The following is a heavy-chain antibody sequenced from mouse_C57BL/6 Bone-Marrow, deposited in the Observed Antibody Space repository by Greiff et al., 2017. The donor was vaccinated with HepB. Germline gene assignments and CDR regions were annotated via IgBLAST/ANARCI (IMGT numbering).Heavy chain of an antibody. Sequence: EVQVVESGPELVKPGASVKISCKASGYTFTDYYMNWVKQSHGKSLEWIGDINPNNGGTSYNQKFKGKATLTVDKSSSTAYMELRSLTSADSAVYYCASLGPITTVPRLGFAYWGQGTLVTVSA. V-gene: IGHV1-26*01. J-gene: IGHJ3*01. D-gene: IGHD1-1*01. CDR2: INPNNGGT. CDR1: GYTFTDYY. CDR3: ASLGPITTVPRLGFAY.